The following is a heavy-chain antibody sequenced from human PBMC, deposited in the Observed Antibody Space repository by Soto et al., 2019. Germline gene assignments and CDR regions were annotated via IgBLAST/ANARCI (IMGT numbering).Heavy chain of an antibody. CDR2: ISYDGSNK. CDR3: ARVLRSSGWYYYYGMDV. J-gene: IGHJ6*02. Sequence: LACSACGVTVCSSAMDGARQAQGKGLEWVAVISYDGSNKYYADSVKGRFTISRDNSKNTLYLQMNSLRAEDTAVYYCARVLRSSGWYYYYGMDVWGQGTTVTVSS. D-gene: IGHD6-19*01. CDR1: GVTVCSSA. V-gene: IGHV3-30-3*01.